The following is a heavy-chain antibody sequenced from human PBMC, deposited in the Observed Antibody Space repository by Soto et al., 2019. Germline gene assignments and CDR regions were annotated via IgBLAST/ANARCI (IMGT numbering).Heavy chain of an antibody. CDR3: TRLITMVRGVMSYYGMDV. CDR2: IRSKANSYAT. V-gene: IGHV3-73*01. D-gene: IGHD3-10*01. CDR1: GFTFSGSA. Sequence: GGSLRLSCAASGFTFSGSAMHWVRQASGKGLEWVGRIRSKANSYATAYAASVKGRFTISRDDSKNTAYLQMNSLKTEDTAVYYCTRLITMVRGVMSYYGMDVWGQGTTVTVSS. J-gene: IGHJ6*02.